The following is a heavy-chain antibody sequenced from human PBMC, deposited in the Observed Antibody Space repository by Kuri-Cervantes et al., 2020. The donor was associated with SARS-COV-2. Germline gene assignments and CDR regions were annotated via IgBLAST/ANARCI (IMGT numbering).Heavy chain of an antibody. D-gene: IGHD3-3*01. CDR3: ARQLRTRAFDI. J-gene: IGHJ3*02. Sequence: GSLRLSCTVSGGSISSSSYYWGWIRQPPGKGLEWIGSIYYSGSTYYNPSLESRVTISVDTSKNQFSLKLSSVTAADTAVYYCARQLRTRAFDIWGQGTMVTVSS. V-gene: IGHV4-39*01. CDR2: IYYSGST. CDR1: GGSISSSSYY.